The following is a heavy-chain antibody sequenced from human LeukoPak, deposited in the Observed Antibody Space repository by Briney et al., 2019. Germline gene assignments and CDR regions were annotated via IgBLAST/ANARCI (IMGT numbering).Heavy chain of an antibody. J-gene: IGHJ4*02. V-gene: IGHV3-30*02. CDR3: AKLDYGGNGDY. CDR1: GFTFSGYG. CDR2: IRHDGSDK. Sequence: GGSLRLSCAASGFTFSGYGMHWVRQAPGKGLEGVAFIRHDGSDKYHADSVKGRFTISRDDSKNTLYLQMDSLRAEDMAVYYCAKLDYGGNGDYWGQGTLVTVSS. D-gene: IGHD4-23*01.